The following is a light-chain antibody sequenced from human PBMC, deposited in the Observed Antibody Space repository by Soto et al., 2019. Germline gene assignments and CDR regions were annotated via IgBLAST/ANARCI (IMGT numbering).Light chain of an antibody. CDR2: DAS. CDR1: QSVSSH. CDR3: QQYGSSPPT. V-gene: IGKV3-11*01. Sequence: EIVLTQSPATLSLSPGERATVSCRASQSVSSHLAWYQQKRGQAPRLLIYDASSRASGIPARFSGSGSGTDFTLTISSLEPEDFALYYCQQYGSSPPTFGQGTKVDIK. J-gene: IGKJ1*01.